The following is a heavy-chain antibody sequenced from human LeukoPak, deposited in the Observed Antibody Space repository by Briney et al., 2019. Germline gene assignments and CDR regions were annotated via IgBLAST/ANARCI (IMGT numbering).Heavy chain of an antibody. J-gene: IGHJ4*02. Sequence: GGSLRLSCAASGFTFSSYSMNWVRQAPGKGLEWVSYISSSSSTIYYADSVKGRFTISRDNAKNSLYLQMNSLRAEDTAVYYCARDPLGAYCGGDCYSALWYWGQGTLVTVSS. CDR2: ISSSSSTI. CDR1: GFTFSSYS. V-gene: IGHV3-48*01. CDR3: ARDPLGAYCGGDCYSALWY. D-gene: IGHD2-21*01.